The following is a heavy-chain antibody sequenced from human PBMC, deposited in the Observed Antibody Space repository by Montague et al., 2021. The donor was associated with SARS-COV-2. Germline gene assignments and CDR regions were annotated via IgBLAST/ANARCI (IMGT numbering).Heavy chain of an antibody. V-gene: IGHV4-59*08. D-gene: IGHD6-19*01. CDR1: GGSTASHY. J-gene: IGHJ3*01. CDR3: ASGWAFDA. CDR2: VYYNCAT. Sequence: SETLSLTCTVSGGSTASHYWYWIRLSPCKRPVLICYVYYNCATKYYPSLHSRVTISIDTSENQFSLTLNSVTAADTAVYFCASGWAFDAWGQGRLVTVSS.